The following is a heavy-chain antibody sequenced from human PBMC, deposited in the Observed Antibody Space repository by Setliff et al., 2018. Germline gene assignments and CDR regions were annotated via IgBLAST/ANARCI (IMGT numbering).Heavy chain of an antibody. V-gene: IGHV4-59*11. J-gene: IGHJ2*01. CDR2: IYYTGST. Sequence: GSLRLSCSASGFIFSDPYMDWVRQAPGKGLECIGDIYYTGSTKYNPSLWSRLTMSIDTSKKQFSLRLTSVSAADTAVYYCARLRKSTPHWYFDLWGRGTLVTVS. CDR3: ARLRKSTPHWYFDL. CDR1: GFIFSDPY.